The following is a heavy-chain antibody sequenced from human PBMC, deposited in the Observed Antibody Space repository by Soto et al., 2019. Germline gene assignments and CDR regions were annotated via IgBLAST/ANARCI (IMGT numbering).Heavy chain of an antibody. D-gene: IGHD3-10*01. CDR2: IYHSGST. J-gene: IGHJ4*02. CDR3: ARAIGWFGELLGGYYFDY. CDR1: GGSISSGGYS. Sequence: QLQLQESGSGLVKPSQTLSLTCAVSGGSISSGGYSWSWIRQPPGKGLEWIGYIYHSGSTHYNPSLKSRVTISVDRSKNQFSLKLSSVTAADTAVYYCARAIGWFGELLGGYYFDYWGQGTLVTVSS. V-gene: IGHV4-30-2*01.